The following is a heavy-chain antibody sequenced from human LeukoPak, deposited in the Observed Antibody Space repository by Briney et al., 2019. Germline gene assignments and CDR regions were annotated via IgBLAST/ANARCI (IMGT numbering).Heavy chain of an antibody. Sequence: GESLRISCKGSGYSFTSYWISWVRQMPGKGLEWRGRIDPSDSYTNYSPSFQGHATISADKSISTAYLQWSSLKASDTAMYYCARLPFSNGDYASYYYYGMDVWGKGTTVTVSS. V-gene: IGHV5-10-1*01. J-gene: IGHJ6*04. D-gene: IGHD4-17*01. CDR3: ARLPFSNGDYASYYYYGMDV. CDR1: GYSFTSYW. CDR2: IDPSDSYT.